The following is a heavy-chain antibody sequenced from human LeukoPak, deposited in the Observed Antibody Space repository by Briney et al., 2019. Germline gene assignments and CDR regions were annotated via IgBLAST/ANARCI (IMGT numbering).Heavy chain of an antibody. CDR1: GDSVFSNTAA. CDR2: TYYRSKWYT. V-gene: IGHV6-1*01. D-gene: IGHD4-17*01. Sequence: SQTLSLTCAISGDSVFSNTAAWNWIRQSPSRGLEWLGRTYYRSKWYTDYAVSVKSRITINPDTSKNQFSLQLNSVTPEDTAVYYCARDGMTTVTTSLYYYMDVWGKGTTVTISS. J-gene: IGHJ6*03. CDR3: ARDGMTTVTTSLYYYMDV.